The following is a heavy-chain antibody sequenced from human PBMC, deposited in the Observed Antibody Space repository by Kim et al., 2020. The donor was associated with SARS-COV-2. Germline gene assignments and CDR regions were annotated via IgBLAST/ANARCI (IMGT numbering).Heavy chain of an antibody. CDR1: GFTFSDHY. D-gene: IGHD1-26*01. CDR2: CRDKTNSYST. Sequence: GGSLRLSCAASGFTFSDHYIDWVRQAPGKGLEWVGRCRDKTNSYSTEYAASVKGRFTFSRDDSRNSLYLQMNSLQTDDTAVYHCVRVRGQATLDYWGQGTLVTVYS. CDR3: VRVRGQATLDY. V-gene: IGHV3-72*01. J-gene: IGHJ4*02.